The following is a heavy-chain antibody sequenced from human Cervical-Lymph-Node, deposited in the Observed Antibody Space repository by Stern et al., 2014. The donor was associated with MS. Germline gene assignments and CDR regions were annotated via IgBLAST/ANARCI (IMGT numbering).Heavy chain of an antibody. J-gene: IGHJ6*02. V-gene: IGHV4-59*01. CDR1: GGSISTYY. CDR2: IYYSGSS. Sequence: QLQLQESGPGLVKPSETLSLTCTVSGGSISTYYWSWIRQPPGKGLEWIGYIYYSGSSSYNPSLKSRDTISVDTPKSQFSLNLTSVTAADTAVYYCARGDYYYYGMDVWGQGTTVTVSS. CDR3: ARGDYYYYGMDV.